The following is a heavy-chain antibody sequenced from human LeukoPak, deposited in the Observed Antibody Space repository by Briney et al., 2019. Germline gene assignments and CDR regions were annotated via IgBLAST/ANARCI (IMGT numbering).Heavy chain of an antibody. CDR1: GGSISNGGYY. CDR3: ARGPRGVVDY. Sequence: PSETLSLTCTVSGGSISNGGYYWSWIRQHPGKGLEWIGYIYYSGSTYYNPSLKSRVTISVDTSKNQFSLKLSSVTAADTAVYYCARGPRGVVDYWGQGTLVTVSS. V-gene: IGHV4-31*03. J-gene: IGHJ4*02. CDR2: IYYSGST. D-gene: IGHD3-10*01.